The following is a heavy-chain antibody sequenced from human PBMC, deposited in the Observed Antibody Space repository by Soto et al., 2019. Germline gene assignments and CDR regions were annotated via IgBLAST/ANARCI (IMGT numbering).Heavy chain of an antibody. CDR2: IYYSGST. Sequence: PSETLSLTCTVSGGSISSSSYYWGWIRQPPGKGLEWIGSIYYSGSTYYNPSLKSRVTISVDTSKNQFSLKLSSVTAADTAVYYCARSPQEGYSYGYELHYYFDYWGQGALVTVSS. CDR3: ARSPQEGYSYGYELHYYFDY. V-gene: IGHV4-39*01. J-gene: IGHJ4*02. D-gene: IGHD5-18*01. CDR1: GGSISSSSYY.